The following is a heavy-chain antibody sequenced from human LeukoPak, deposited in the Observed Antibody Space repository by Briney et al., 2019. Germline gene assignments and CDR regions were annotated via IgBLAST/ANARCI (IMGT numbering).Heavy chain of an antibody. CDR2: IYHSGST. V-gene: IGHV4-4*02. Sequence: PSETLSLTCAVSGGSISSSNWWGWVRQPPGKGLEWIGEIYHSGSTNYNPSLKSRVTISVDKSKNQFSLKLSSVTAADTAVYYCARGGIAVAGMFDYWGQGTLVTVSS. D-gene: IGHD6-19*01. J-gene: IGHJ4*02. CDR3: ARGGIAVAGMFDY. CDR1: GGSISSSNW.